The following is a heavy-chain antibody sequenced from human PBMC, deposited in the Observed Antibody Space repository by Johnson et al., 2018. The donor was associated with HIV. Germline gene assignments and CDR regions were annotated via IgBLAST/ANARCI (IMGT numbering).Heavy chain of an antibody. Sequence: EVQLVESGGGVVRPGGSLRLSCAASGFTFSNAWMSWVRQAPGKGLEWVGRIKSKTDGGTTDYAAPVKGRFTISRDDSKNTLYLQMNSLKTEDTAVYYCTTAKWLLGAFDIWGQGTMVTVSS. CDR2: IKSKTDGGTT. V-gene: IGHV3-15*01. CDR1: GFTFSNAW. J-gene: IGHJ3*02. CDR3: TTAKWLLGAFDI. D-gene: IGHD3-22*01.